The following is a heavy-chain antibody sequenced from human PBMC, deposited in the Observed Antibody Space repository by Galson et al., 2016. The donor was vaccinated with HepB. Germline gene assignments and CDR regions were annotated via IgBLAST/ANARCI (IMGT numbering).Heavy chain of an antibody. J-gene: IGHJ4*02. D-gene: IGHD3-16*01. V-gene: IGHV3-30*18. CDR2: ISYDGSKK. CDR1: GFMFSSYD. Sequence: SLRLSCAASGFMFSSYDMYWVRQAPGKGLEWVALISYDGSKKFFTDSVKGRCTISRDNSKTTLYLHMNSLRPEDTAVYYCAKSPVSVRAGGSIVLDFGFWGQGTPVAVSS. CDR3: AKSPVSVRAGGSIVLDFGF.